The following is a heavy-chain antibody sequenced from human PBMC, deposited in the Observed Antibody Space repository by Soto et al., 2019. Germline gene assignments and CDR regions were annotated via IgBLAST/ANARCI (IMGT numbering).Heavy chain of an antibody. CDR3: ARGGWLLEEGTHYYHCLDV. Sequence: QVQLVQSGAEVKEPGVSVRLSCRASGYDFANNAIQWVRQAPGQRLEWIGWTTGGNDHTTYSQKFQARVTLTKDKHASTMYMEMTGLTPEDTAVYYCARGGWLLEEGTHYYHCLDVWGQGTMVSVSS. D-gene: IGHD3-3*01. V-gene: IGHV1-3*01. J-gene: IGHJ6*02. CDR1: GYDFANNA. CDR2: TTGGNDHT.